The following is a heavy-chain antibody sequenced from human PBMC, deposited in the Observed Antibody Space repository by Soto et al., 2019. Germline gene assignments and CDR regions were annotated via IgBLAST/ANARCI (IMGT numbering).Heavy chain of an antibody. V-gene: IGHV3-48*03. CDR3: ARDHPYNNYGGGLDY. Sequence: PGGSLRLSCAASGFTFSSYEMNWVRQAPGKGLEWVSYISSSGSSIYYADSVKGRFTISRDNAKNSLYLQMNSLRGEDTAVYYCARDHPYNNYGGGLDYWGQGTLVTVSS. D-gene: IGHD4-4*01. J-gene: IGHJ4*02. CDR2: ISSSGSSI. CDR1: GFTFSSYE.